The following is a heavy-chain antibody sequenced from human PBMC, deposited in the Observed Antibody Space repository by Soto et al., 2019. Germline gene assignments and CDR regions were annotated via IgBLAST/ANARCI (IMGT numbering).Heavy chain of an antibody. V-gene: IGHV3-9*01. D-gene: IGHD6-6*01. Sequence: EVQLVESGGGLVQPGRTLRLSCAVSGFTFDDYAMHWVRQAPGKGLEWVSAIDWNSATTDYADSVKGRFPLSRDNAKISLYLHMTGLRAEDTALYYGARDVAPRPRYMDVWGKGTTVTVSS. CDR3: ARDVAPRPRYMDV. CDR1: GFTFDDYA. CDR2: IDWNSATT. J-gene: IGHJ6*03.